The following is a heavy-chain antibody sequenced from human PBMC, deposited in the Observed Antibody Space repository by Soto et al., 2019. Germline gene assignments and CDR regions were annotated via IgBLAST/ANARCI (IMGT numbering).Heavy chain of an antibody. CDR3: ARVEFGVRGVIIAMNWFDP. D-gene: IGHD3-10*01. Sequence: SVKVSCKASGGTFSSYAISWVRQAPGQGLEWMGGIIPIFGTANYAQKFQGRVTITADESTSTAYMELSSLRSEDTAVYYCARVEFGVRGVIIAMNWFDPWGQGTLVTVSS. V-gene: IGHV1-69*13. J-gene: IGHJ5*02. CDR1: GGTFSSYA. CDR2: IIPIFGTA.